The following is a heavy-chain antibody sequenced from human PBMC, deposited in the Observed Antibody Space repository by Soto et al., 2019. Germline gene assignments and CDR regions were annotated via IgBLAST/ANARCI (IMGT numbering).Heavy chain of an antibody. J-gene: IGHJ5*02. CDR1: GFSISDYD. CDR2: IGTIGDT. V-gene: IGHV3-13*01. D-gene: IGHD2-15*01. CDR3: ARAQYCSGGSCYPTAWFDP. Sequence: GGSLRLSCAASGFSISDYDFHWVRQVTGKDLEWVSAIGTIGDTFYTDSVKGRFTISRDNAKNSLYLQMNSLTAGDTAVYYCARAQYCSGGSCYPTAWFDPWGQGTLVTVSS.